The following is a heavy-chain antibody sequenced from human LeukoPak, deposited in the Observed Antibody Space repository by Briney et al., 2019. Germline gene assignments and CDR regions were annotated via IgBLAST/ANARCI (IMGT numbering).Heavy chain of an antibody. CDR3: ARDFSWGVDS. Sequence: ASVKASCKTSAYSFTGYFFHWIRQAPGQGLEWMGWINANSGDTNYAQQFQGRLTMTRDRSISTVYMELSRLRTDDTALYYCARDFSWGVDSWGQGTLVTVSS. J-gene: IGHJ4*02. V-gene: IGHV1-2*02. D-gene: IGHD3-10*01. CDR1: AYSFTGYF. CDR2: INANSGDT.